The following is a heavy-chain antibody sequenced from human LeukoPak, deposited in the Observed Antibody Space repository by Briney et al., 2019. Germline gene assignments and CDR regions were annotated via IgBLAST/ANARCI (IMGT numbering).Heavy chain of an antibody. J-gene: IGHJ5*02. CDR2: IYYSGST. D-gene: IGHD6-19*01. CDR1: GGSISSSSYY. CDR3: ARSNGSGWPNWFDP. V-gene: IGHV4-39*01. Sequence: PSETLSLTCTVSGGSISSSSYYWGWIRQPPGKGLEWVGSIYYSGSTYYNPSLNSRVTISVDTSTNQFSLKLSSVTAADTAVYYCARSNGSGWPNWFDPWGQGTLVTVSS.